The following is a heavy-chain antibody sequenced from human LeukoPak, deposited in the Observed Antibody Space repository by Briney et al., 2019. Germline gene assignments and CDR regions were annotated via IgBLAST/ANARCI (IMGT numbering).Heavy chain of an antibody. J-gene: IGHJ6*02. CDR1: GFTFGDYA. CDR3: AKDLGALLIVPAAPHYCLVV. D-gene: IGHD2-2*01. Sequence: GGSLRLSCAASGFTFGDYAMRWVRHAPGKGLQWVACISWNRGSIDYADSVKGRSTLSRDNAKKSLYLQMNSLRVDDTALYYSAKDLGALLIVPAAPHYCLVVWGQGTTVAVAS. V-gene: IGHV3-9*01. CDR2: ISWNRGSI.